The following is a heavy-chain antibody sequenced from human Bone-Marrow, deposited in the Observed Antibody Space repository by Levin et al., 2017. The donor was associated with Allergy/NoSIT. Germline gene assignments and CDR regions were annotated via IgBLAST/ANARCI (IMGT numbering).Heavy chain of an antibody. CDR1: GYTFNNYY. J-gene: IGHJ4*02. Sequence: GESLKISCKTSGYTFNNYYMHWVRQAPGQGLEWVALINPAGGTARIAHKFQGTVTVTSDASTSTVDMELRSLRSEDTAVYYCARDMMGPTKTSFDSWGQGTLVTVSS. D-gene: IGHD1-26*01. CDR2: INPAGGTA. V-gene: IGHV1-46*02. CDR3: ARDMMGPTKTSFDS.